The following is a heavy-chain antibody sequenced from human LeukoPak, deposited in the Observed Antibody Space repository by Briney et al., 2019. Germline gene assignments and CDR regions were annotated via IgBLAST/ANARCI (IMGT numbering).Heavy chain of an antibody. CDR3: ARDRGSYGDYPPR. Sequence: RASETLSLTCTVSGGSISSYYWSWIRQPPGKGLEWVSYVSSSSSTIYYADSVKGRFTIPRDNAKNSLYLQMNSLRDEDTAVYYCARDRGSYGDYPPRWGQGTLVTVSS. D-gene: IGHD4-17*01. CDR2: VSSSSSTI. V-gene: IGHV3-48*02. CDR1: GGSISSYY. J-gene: IGHJ4*02.